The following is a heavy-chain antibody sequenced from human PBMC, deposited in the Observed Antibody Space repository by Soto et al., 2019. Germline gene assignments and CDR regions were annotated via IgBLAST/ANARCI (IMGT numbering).Heavy chain of an antibody. CDR1: GGSISSGDYY. D-gene: IGHD3-3*01. J-gene: IGHJ5*02. CDR3: ARWWSGSRQGFDP. V-gene: IGHV4-31*03. Sequence: QVQLQESGPGLVKPSQTLSLTCTVSGGSISSGDYYWSWIRQHPGKGLEWIGYIYYSGGTYYNPSLRARVTISVDTSKNQFSLKLSSVTAADTAVYDCARWWSGSRQGFDPWGQGTLVTVSS. CDR2: IYYSGGT.